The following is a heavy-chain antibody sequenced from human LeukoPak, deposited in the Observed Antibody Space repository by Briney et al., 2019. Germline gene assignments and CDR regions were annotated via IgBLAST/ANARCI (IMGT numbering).Heavy chain of an antibody. CDR2: IYYSGST. CDR3: ARQAYSSNLGWFDP. V-gene: IGHV4-39*01. Sequence: SETLSLTCTVSGGSISSNNYYWGWIRQPPGKGLEWIGSIYYSGSTYYNPSLKSRVTISVDTSKNQFSLKLSSVTAADTAVYYCARQAYSSNLGWFDPWGQGTLVTVSS. J-gene: IGHJ5*02. CDR1: GGSISSNNYY. D-gene: IGHD6-13*01.